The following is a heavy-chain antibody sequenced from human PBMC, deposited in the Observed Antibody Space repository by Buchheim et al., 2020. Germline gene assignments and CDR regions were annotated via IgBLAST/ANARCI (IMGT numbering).Heavy chain of an antibody. V-gene: IGHV1-46*01. CDR1: GYNFTTYY. CDR2: INPSGLGT. CDR3: ASGRAVGYRYVFDC. D-gene: IGHD5-18*01. J-gene: IGHJ4*02. Sequence: QVQLVQSGAEVKKPGDSVKVSCKTSGYNFTTYYIHWVRQAPGQGLEWMGLINPSGLGTNYAQKFQGRVTMTRDTSTSTVYMELTSLRSEDTAVYFCASGRAVGYRYVFDCWGQGTL.